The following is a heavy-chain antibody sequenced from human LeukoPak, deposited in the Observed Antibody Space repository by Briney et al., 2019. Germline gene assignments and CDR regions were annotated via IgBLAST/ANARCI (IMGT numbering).Heavy chain of an antibody. J-gene: IGHJ6*03. Sequence: PSETLSLTCDVFDYSITSGYFWGWVRQPPGMGLEWIGSLDHTGTTYYNPSLKSRVTLSTDTSKNQFSLRLISVTAADTAVYYCARQGGSSSPYYYYYMDVWGKGTTVTVSS. CDR2: LDHTGTT. D-gene: IGHD6-13*01. CDR3: ARQGGSSSPYYYYYMDV. CDR1: DYSITSGYF. V-gene: IGHV4-38-2*01.